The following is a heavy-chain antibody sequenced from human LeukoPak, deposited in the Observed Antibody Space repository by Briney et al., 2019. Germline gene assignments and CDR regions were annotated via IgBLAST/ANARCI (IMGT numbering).Heavy chain of an antibody. CDR2: FSHSGRT. CDR3: ARLWRGYFDDDAFDI. D-gene: IGHD3-3*01. Sequence: SETLSLTCAVSGYTISSGYYWGLIRQPPGEGLEWIWSFSHSGRTYYNPSFKSRATMSVATSKNQLSLKLSSVTAADTAVYYCARLWRGYFDDDAFDIWGQGTMVTVSS. J-gene: IGHJ3*02. CDR1: GYTISSGYY. V-gene: IGHV4-38-2*01.